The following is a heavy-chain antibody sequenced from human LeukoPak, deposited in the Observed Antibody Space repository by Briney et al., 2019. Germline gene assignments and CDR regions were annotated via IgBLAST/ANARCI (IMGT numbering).Heavy chain of an antibody. CDR2: ISGSGDST. V-gene: IGHV3-23*01. D-gene: IGHD3-10*01. CDR1: GFTFSSNS. CDR3: TKWSGFGDD. Sequence: PGWSLRLSYVASGFTFSSNSMTWLRQTPAKGLEWVSGISGSGDSTFYADSVKARFTISRDNSRNTLYLQMRSLRPEDTAVYYCTKWSGFGDDWGQGTLVTVSS. J-gene: IGHJ4*02.